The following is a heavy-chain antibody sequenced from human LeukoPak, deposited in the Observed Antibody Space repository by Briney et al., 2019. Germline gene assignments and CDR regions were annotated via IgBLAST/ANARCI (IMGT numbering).Heavy chain of an antibody. J-gene: IGHJ6*03. CDR2: MNPNSGNT. Sequence: ASVKVSCKASGYTFTSYDINWVRQATGQGLEWMGWMNPNSGNTGYAQKFQGRVTMTRDTSISTAYMELNRLRSDDTAVYYCARDSNYFYMDVWGKGTTVTVSS. CDR3: ARDSNYFYMDV. V-gene: IGHV1-8*02. CDR1: GYTFTSYD.